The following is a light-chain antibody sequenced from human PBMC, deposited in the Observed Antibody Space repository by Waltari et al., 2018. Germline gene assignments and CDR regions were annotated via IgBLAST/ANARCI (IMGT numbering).Light chain of an antibody. J-gene: IGKJ1*01. Sequence: AIRMTQPPSPLPASPGARVTSPCRASQSVSTYLPWYQQKPGKAPKLLIYAASTLQRGVPLRFSGSGSGTDFTLSISCLQSEDFATYYCQQYYDYQRSFGQGTKVEIK. CDR3: QQYYDYQRS. V-gene: IGKV1-8*01. CDR1: QSVSTY. CDR2: AAS.